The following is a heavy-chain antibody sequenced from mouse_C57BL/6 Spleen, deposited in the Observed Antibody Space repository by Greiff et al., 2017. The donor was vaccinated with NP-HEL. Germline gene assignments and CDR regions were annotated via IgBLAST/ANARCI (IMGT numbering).Heavy chain of an antibody. CDR3: ARIKKIVATYFDD. CDR1: GYTFTSYW. V-gene: IGHV1S81*02. CDR2: TNPTNGRT. D-gene: IGHD1-1*01. Sequence: VQLQQSGAELVKAGASVKMSCKASGYTFTSYWMHWVKQRLGPGLEWFAETNPTNGRTYYNEKFKSKATLTLDKSSSTAYMLLSGPTFEDSAVYYCARIKKIVATYFDDWGQGTTLTVSS. J-gene: IGHJ2*01.